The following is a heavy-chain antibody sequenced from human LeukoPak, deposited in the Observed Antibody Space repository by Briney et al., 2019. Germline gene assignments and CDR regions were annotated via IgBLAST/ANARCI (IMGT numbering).Heavy chain of an antibody. CDR2: ISGSGGST. D-gene: IGHD3-22*01. J-gene: IGHJ4*02. CDR3: AKTIRSGNYYDSSGIAY. CDR1: GFTFSSYA. Sequence: GGSLRLSCAASGFTFSSYAMSWVRQAPGKGLEWVSAISGSGGSTYYADSVKGWFTISRDNSKNTLYLQMNSLRAEDTAVYYCAKTIRSGNYYDSSGIAYWGQGTLVTVSS. V-gene: IGHV3-23*01.